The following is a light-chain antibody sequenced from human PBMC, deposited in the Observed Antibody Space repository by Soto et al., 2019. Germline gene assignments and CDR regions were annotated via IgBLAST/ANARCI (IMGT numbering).Light chain of an antibody. V-gene: IGKV3-20*01. Sequence: EIVLTQSPGTLYLSRGERATLSCRASQSVSSSYLAWYQQKPGQAPRLLIYGASSRATGIPDRFSGSGSGTDFTLTISRLEPEDFALYYRQQYGSSPLTFGGGTKVEIK. CDR3: QQYGSSPLT. J-gene: IGKJ4*01. CDR2: GAS. CDR1: QSVSSSY.